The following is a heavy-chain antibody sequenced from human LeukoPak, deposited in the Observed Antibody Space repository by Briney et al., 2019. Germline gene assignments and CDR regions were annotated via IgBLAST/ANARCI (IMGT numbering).Heavy chain of an antibody. CDR1: GGSFSGYY. D-gene: IGHD6-19*01. V-gene: IGHV4-34*01. CDR3: ARVSSGWYQDWFDP. CDR2: INHSGST. J-gene: IGHJ5*02. Sequence: SETLSLTFAVYGGSFSGYYWSWIRQPPGKGLEWIGEINHSGSTNYNPSLKSRVTISVDTSKNQFSLKLSSVTAADTAVYYCARVSSGWYQDWFDPWGQGTLVTVSS.